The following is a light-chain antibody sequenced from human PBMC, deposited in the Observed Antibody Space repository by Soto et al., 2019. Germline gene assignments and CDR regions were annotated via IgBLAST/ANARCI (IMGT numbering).Light chain of an antibody. Sequence: QMIQSPSSLSASVGDRVTITCGASQSISSYLNWYQQKPGKAPKLLIYAASSLQSGVPSRFSGSESGTDFTLTISSLQPEDFATYYCQQSYSTPRTFGQGTKVDIK. CDR3: QQSYSTPRT. J-gene: IGKJ1*01. CDR1: QSISSY. CDR2: AAS. V-gene: IGKV1-39*01.